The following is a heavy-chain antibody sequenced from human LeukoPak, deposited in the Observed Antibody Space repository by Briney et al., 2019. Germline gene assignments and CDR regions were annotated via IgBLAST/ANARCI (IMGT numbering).Heavy chain of an antibody. J-gene: IGHJ3*02. Sequence: SETLSLTCTVSGGSISSYYWSWIRQPPGKGLEWIGYIYYSGSTNYNPSLKSRVTISVDTSKNQFSLKLSSVTAADTAVYYRAGDIVGATREAKNAFDIWGQGTMVTVSS. D-gene: IGHD1-26*01. CDR3: AGDIVGATREAKNAFDI. CDR1: GGSISSYY. V-gene: IGHV4-59*01. CDR2: IYYSGST.